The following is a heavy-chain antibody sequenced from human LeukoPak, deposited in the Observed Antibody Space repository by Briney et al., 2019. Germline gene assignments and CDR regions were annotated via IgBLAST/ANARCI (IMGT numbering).Heavy chain of an antibody. J-gene: IGHJ4*02. CDR1: GFTFTSYG. CDR3: ARPGIPVGRHYPFDY. V-gene: IGHV1-18*01. CDR2: ISAYNGNT. D-gene: IGHD6-19*01. Sequence: GASVKVSCKTSGFTFTSYGISWLRQAPGQGLEWLGWISAYNGNTNYAQKIRGRVTMTTDTATSTAYMELRSLRSDDTAVYYCARPGIPVGRHYPFDYWGQGTLVTASS.